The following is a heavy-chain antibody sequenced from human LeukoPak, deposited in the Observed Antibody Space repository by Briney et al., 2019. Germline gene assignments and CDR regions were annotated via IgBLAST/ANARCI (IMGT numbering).Heavy chain of an antibody. CDR1: GFTVSSNY. D-gene: IGHD6-13*01. CDR2: IYSGGAS. Sequence: GGSLRLSCAASGFTVSSNYMSWVGQAPGKGLEWVSVIYSGGASFYADSVKGRFTISRDDSKNTLYLQMNSLRAEDTAVYYCARGSHIGAAGILDSWGQGTLLTVSS. CDR3: ARGSHIGAAGILDS. V-gene: IGHV3-53*01. J-gene: IGHJ4*02.